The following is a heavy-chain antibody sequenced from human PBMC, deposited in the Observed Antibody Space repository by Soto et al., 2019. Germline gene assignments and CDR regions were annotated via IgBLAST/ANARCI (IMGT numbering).Heavy chain of an antibody. D-gene: IGHD2-8*01. J-gene: IGHJ6*02. CDR3: AREGGYCTNGVCYRYYYYGKDV. CDR2: IIPIFGTA. CDR1: GGTFSSYA. V-gene: IGHV1-69*13. Sequence: GASVKVSCKASGGTFSSYAISWVRQAPGQGLEWMGGIIPIFGTANYAQKFQGRVTITADESTSTAYMELSSLRSEDTAVYYCAREGGYCTNGVCYRYYYYGKDVWGQGTTVTVSS.